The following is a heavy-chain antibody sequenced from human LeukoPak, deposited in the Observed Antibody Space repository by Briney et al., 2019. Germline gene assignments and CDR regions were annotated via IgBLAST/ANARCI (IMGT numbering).Heavy chain of an antibody. CDR1: GGSISSYH. CDR2: IYYSGST. Sequence: SETLSLTCTVSGGSISSYHWSWIRQPPGKGLEWIGYIYYSGSTNYNPSLKSRVSISVDTSKNQFSLKLSSVTAADTAVYYCARAVGDYDRINAFDIWGQGTMVTVSS. J-gene: IGHJ3*02. CDR3: ARAVGDYDRINAFDI. V-gene: IGHV4-59*01. D-gene: IGHD4-17*01.